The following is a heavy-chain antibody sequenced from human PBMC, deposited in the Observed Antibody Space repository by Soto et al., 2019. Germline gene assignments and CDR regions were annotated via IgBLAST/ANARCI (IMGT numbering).Heavy chain of an antibody. D-gene: IGHD2-15*01. Sequence: LSLTCTVSGGSISSTDHYWGWVRQPPGKGLEWLGSIYFAGSTFHNPAHKSRATISVDTSRNQFSLRLTTVTASDTAVYYCARLVFHCLRGSCDDYSFYGLDVWGQGTTVTVSS. CDR3: ARLVFHCLRGSCDDYSFYGLDV. J-gene: IGHJ6*02. V-gene: IGHV4-39*01. CDR1: GGSISSTDHY. CDR2: IYFAGST.